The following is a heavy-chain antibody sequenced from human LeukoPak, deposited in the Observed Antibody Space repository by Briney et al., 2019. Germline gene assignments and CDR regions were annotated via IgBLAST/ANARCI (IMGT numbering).Heavy chain of an antibody. D-gene: IGHD4-17*01. J-gene: IGHJ6*02. V-gene: IGHV1-8*01. CDR2: MNPNSGNT. CDR3: ARIEGGGDYGVYYYYGMDV. Sequence: ASVKVSCKASGYTFTSYDINWARQATGQGLEWMGWMNPNSGNTGYAQKFQGRVTMTRNTSISTAYMELSSLRSEDTAVYYCARIEGGGDYGVYYYYGMDVWGQGTTVTVSS. CDR1: GYTFTSYD.